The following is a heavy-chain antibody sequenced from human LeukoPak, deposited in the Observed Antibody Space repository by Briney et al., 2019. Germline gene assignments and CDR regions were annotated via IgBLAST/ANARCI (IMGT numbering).Heavy chain of an antibody. Sequence: SETLSLTCTVSGGSISSGDYYWSWIRQPPGKGLEWIGYIYYSGSTYYNPSLKSRVTISVDTSKNQFSLKLSSVTAADTAVYYCARGPLYYYAPFDPWGQGTLVTVSS. CDR3: ARGPLYYYAPFDP. J-gene: IGHJ5*02. D-gene: IGHD3-10*01. CDR2: IYYSGST. CDR1: GGSISSGDYY. V-gene: IGHV4-30-4*08.